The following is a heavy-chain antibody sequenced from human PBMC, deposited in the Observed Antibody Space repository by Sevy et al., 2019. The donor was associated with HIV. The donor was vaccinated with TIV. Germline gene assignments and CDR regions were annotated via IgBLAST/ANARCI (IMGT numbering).Heavy chain of an antibody. Sequence: GGSLRLSCAASGFTFSSHAMHWVRQAPDKGLEWVAVISSEGGSKHYADSVKGRFTISRDNSKNTLYLQMNSLRPDDTALYYCARDSGYSINWSVGYWGQGTLVTVSS. CDR3: ARDSGYSINWSVGY. V-gene: IGHV3-30-3*01. D-gene: IGHD6-13*01. J-gene: IGHJ4*02. CDR1: GFTFSSHA. CDR2: ISSEGGSK.